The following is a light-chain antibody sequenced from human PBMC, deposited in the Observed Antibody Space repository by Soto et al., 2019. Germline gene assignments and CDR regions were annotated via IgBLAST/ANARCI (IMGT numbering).Light chain of an antibody. J-gene: IGLJ1*01. CDR3: TSFTSRSGLV. CDR2: EVS. V-gene: IGLV2-14*01. Sequence: QAVVTQPASVSGSPGQSITISCTGTSSDVGGYNYVSWYQQHPGKAPKLIIYEVSNRPSGISNRFSGSKSDSTASLTVTGLQAEDEADYYCTSFTSRSGLVFGTGTKLTVL. CDR1: SSDVGGYNY.